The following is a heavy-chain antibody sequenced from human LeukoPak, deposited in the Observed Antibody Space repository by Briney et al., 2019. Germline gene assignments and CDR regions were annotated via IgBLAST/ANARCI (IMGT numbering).Heavy chain of an antibody. CDR1: GFTFSRHG. V-gene: IGHV3-30*03. CDR3: VRGDLRLPRSTPDC. J-gene: IGHJ4*02. Sequence: GRSLRLSCAPSGFTFSRHGMHWVRQAPGKGLEWVAIISNDGSRKYYAHSVKGRFTISRDNAMNTLYLQMNSLRGEDTAVYYCVRGDLRLPRSTPDCWGQGTLVTVSS. CDR2: ISNDGSRK. D-gene: IGHD5/OR15-5a*01.